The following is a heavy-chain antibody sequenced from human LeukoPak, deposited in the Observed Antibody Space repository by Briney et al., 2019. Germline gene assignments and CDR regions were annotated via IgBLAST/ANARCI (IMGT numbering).Heavy chain of an antibody. CDR2: IDTSGST. CDR1: GGSISSYY. D-gene: IGHD1-26*01. Sequence: SETLSLTCTVSGGSISSYYWSWIRQPAGKGLEWLGRIDTSGSTNYNPSLKSRVTMSVDTSKNQFSLKLSSVTAADTAVYYCARYSGSYYVYAFDIWGQGTMVTVSS. CDR3: ARYSGSYYVYAFDI. V-gene: IGHV4-4*07. J-gene: IGHJ3*02.